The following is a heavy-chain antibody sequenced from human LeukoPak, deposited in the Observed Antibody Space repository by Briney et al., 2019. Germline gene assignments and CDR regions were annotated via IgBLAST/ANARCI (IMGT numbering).Heavy chain of an antibody. Sequence: GGSLRLSCAASGFTFSGYWMSWVRQAPGKGLEWVANIKQDGSEKYYVDSVKGRFTISRDNAKNSLYLQMNSLRAEDTAVYYCAREGYSDAFDIWGQGTMVTVSS. D-gene: IGHD5-18*01. J-gene: IGHJ3*02. CDR1: GFTFSGYW. CDR3: AREGYSDAFDI. CDR2: IKQDGSEK. V-gene: IGHV3-7*01.